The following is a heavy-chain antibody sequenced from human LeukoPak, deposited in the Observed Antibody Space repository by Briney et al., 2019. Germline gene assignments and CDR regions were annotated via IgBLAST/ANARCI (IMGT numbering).Heavy chain of an antibody. V-gene: IGHV1-69*13. J-gene: IGHJ4*02. D-gene: IGHD6-19*01. CDR2: IIPIFGTT. CDR3: AKGPPTSGYSSGWYQYY. Sequence: SVKVSCKASGYTFTSYDINWLRQATGQGLEWMGGIIPIFGTTNYAQKFQGRVTITADESTSTAYMELSSLRSEDTAVYYCAKGPPTSGYSSGWYQYYWGQGTLVTVSS. CDR1: GYTFTSYD.